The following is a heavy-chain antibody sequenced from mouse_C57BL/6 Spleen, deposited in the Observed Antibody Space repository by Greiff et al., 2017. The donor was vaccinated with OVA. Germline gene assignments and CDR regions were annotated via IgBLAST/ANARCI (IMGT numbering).Heavy chain of an antibody. CDR1: GYTFTSYW. D-gene: IGHD1-1*01. J-gene: IGHJ1*03. CDR2: IHPNSGST. V-gene: IGHV1-64*01. CDR3: ARSIYYYGSSPFWYFDV. Sequence: QVQLQQSGAELVKPGASVKLSCKASGYTFTSYWMHWVKQRPGQGLEWIGMIHPNSGSTNYNEKFKSKATLTVDKSSSTAYMQLSSLTSEDSAVYYCARSIYYYGSSPFWYFDVWGTGTTVTVSS.